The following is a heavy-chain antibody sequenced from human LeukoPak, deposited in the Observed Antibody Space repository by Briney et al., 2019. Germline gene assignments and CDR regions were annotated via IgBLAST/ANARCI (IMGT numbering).Heavy chain of an antibody. D-gene: IGHD6-13*01. Sequence: SETLSLTCAVYGGSFSGYYWSWIRQPPGKGLEWIGEINHSGSTNYNPSLKSRVTISVDTSKNQFSLKLSSVTAADTAVYYCARDAVAAAGSYFDYWGQGTLVTVSS. V-gene: IGHV4-34*01. CDR1: GGSFSGYY. CDR3: ARDAVAAAGSYFDY. J-gene: IGHJ4*02. CDR2: INHSGST.